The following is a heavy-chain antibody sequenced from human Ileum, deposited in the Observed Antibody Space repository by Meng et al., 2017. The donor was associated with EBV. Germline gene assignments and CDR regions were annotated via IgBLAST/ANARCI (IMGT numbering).Heavy chain of an antibody. J-gene: IGHJ5*02. V-gene: IGHV1-3*01. Sequence: VPPVQSGAEVKKPGASVKVSCKASGYTFTSYAMHWVRQAPGQRLEWMGWINAGNGNTKYSQKFQGRVTITRDTSASTAYMELSSLRSEDTAVYYCARDYDILTGYYNVMGWFDPWGQGTLVTVSS. CDR2: INAGNGNT. CDR3: ARDYDILTGYYNVMGWFDP. D-gene: IGHD3-9*01. CDR1: GYTFTSYA.